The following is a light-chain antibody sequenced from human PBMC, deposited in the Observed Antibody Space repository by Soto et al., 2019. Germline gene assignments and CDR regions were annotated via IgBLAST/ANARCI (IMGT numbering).Light chain of an antibody. CDR3: QQSYRSPYT. Sequence: IQMTQSPSSLSASVGDSVTVTCRASQSINIYLNWYQQKPGKAPTLLIYGASSLHSGVPSRFTGGGSRKDFTLTISSLPPEDFANYYCQQSYRSPYTFSQGTKLAIK. CDR1: QSINIY. J-gene: IGKJ2*01. V-gene: IGKV1-39*01. CDR2: GAS.